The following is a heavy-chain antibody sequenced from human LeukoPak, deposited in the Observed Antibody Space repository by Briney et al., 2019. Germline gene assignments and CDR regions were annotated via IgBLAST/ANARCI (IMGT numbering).Heavy chain of an antibody. J-gene: IGHJ5*02. CDR2: VSGSGGSA. Sequence: GGSLRLSCAASGFTFSSYAMSWVRQAPGKGLEWVSAVSGSGGSAYYADSVKGRFTISRDNSKNTLFLQMHSLRAEDTAVYYCAKDVLSPMITFWFDPWGQGTLVTVSS. D-gene: IGHD3-16*01. CDR3: AKDVLSPMITFWFDP. CDR1: GFTFSSYA. V-gene: IGHV3-23*01.